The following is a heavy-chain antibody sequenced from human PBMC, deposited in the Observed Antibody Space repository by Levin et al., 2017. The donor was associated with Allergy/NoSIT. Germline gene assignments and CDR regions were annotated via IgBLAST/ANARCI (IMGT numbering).Heavy chain of an antibody. CDR3: AKDSTSYISSQDLDC. Sequence: GGSLRLSCAASGFTFTGYAMNWVRQAPGKGLEWVSGISWNGGRVAYADSVKGRFTVARDNAKNSLFLQMSNLRPEDSALYYCAKDSTSYISSQDLDCWGPGTLVTVSS. CDR1: GFTFTGYA. V-gene: IGHV3-9*01. D-gene: IGHD6-13*01. CDR2: ISWNGGRV. J-gene: IGHJ4*02.